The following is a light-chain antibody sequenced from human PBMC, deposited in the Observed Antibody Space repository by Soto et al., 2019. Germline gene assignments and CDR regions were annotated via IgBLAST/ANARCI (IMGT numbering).Light chain of an antibody. V-gene: IGKV1-5*01. Sequence: DLQMTQSPSTLSASVGDRVTITCRASQYINRWLAWYQMKPGKAHKLRIYDASTLESGVPSRFSGSGSGTQFTLTISSLQPDDFATYYCQQYNSYPSPFGGGTKVEIK. CDR1: QYINRW. CDR2: DAS. J-gene: IGKJ4*01. CDR3: QQYNSYPSP.